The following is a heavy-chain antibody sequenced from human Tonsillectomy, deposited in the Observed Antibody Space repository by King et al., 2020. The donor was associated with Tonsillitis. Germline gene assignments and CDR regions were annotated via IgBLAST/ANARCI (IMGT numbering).Heavy chain of an antibody. CDR2: IKAISDGGTT. CDR1: GFTFSSGW. Sequence: VQLVESGGGLGKPGGSLRLSCAGSGFTFSSGWMSWVRQAPGKGLEWVGRIKAISDGGTTDYPAPVKGRFTISRDDSKNMLYLQMNSLKIEDTGIYYCTTDEWSWGQGTLVTVSA. D-gene: IGHD3-3*01. J-gene: IGHJ5*02. CDR3: TTDEWS. V-gene: IGHV3-15*01.